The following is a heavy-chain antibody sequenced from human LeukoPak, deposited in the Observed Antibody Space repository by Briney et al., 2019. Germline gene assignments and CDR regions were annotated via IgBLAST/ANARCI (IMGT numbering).Heavy chain of an antibody. CDR2: ISGSGGST. CDR1: GFTFSSYG. D-gene: IGHD2-8*01. J-gene: IGHJ4*02. Sequence: GGSLRLSCAASGFTFSSYGMSWVRQAPGKGLEWVSAISGSGGSTYYADSVKGRFTISRDNSKNTLYLQMNSLRAEDTAVYYCAKLLGFCTNDVCPYYFDYWGQGTLVTVSS. V-gene: IGHV3-23*01. CDR3: AKLLGFCTNDVCPYYFDY.